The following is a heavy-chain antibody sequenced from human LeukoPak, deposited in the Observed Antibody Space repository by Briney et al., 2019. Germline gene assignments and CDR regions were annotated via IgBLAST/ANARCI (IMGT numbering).Heavy chain of an antibody. CDR1: GFTFSSYG. J-gene: IGHJ4*02. V-gene: IGHV3-33*01. CDR3: ARDNSFDY. CDR2: LWYDGSNK. Sequence: GRSLRLSCAASGFTFSSYGMHWVRQAPGKGLEWVAVLWYDGSNKYYADSVKGRFTISRDNSKNTLYLQMNSLRAEDTAVYYCARDNSFDYWGQGTLVTVSS.